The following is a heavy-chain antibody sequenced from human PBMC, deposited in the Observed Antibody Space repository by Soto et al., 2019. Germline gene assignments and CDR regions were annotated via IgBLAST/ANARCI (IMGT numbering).Heavy chain of an antibody. J-gene: IGHJ4*02. D-gene: IGHD6-13*01. CDR1: CGSIGSGGCC. CDR2: IYYSGST. V-gene: IGHV4-31*02. CDR3: ARGGGISSAGSDY. Sequence: TLRLTWTVSCGSIGSGGCCWSWISQPPGKGLEWIGYIYYSGSTYYNPSLKSRVTISVDKSKNQFSLRLNSVTAADTAVYYCARGGGISSAGSDYWGQGTLVTVS.